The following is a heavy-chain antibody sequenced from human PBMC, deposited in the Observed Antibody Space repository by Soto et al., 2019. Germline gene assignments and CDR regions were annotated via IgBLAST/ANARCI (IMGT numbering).Heavy chain of an antibody. D-gene: IGHD4-17*01. Sequence: SVKVSCKASGYTFTSYAMHWVRQAPGQRLEWMGWINAGNGNTKYSQKFQGRVTITRDTSASTAYMELSSLRSEDTAVYYCARDPPHDYGDYVFDYWGQGTLVTVSS. CDR1: GYTFTSYA. CDR2: INAGNGNT. V-gene: IGHV1-3*01. J-gene: IGHJ4*02. CDR3: ARDPPHDYGDYVFDY.